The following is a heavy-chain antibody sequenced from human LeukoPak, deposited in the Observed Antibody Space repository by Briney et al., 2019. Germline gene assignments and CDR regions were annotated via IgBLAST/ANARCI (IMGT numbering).Heavy chain of an antibody. V-gene: IGHV3-23*01. CDR2: MSGSGDSS. CDR3: AKDRGSGWFQEFDY. J-gene: IGHJ4*02. D-gene: IGHD6-19*01. Sequence: QTGGSLRLSCAASGFTFSKNAMSWVRQAPGKGLEWVSAMSGSGDSSYYADSVKGRFTISRDISKNTLYLQMNSLGVEDTALYCCAKDRGSGWFQEFDYWGQGTLVTVSS. CDR1: GFTFSKNA.